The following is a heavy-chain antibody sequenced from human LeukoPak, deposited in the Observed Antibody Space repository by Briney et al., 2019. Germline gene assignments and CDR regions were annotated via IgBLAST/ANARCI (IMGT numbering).Heavy chain of an antibody. CDR3: TRLAGSGHDRFDF. Sequence: GGSLRLSCSAPGFTFGDYAMGWVRQAPGKGLEWLGFIRTKDFGATTQYPASVKGRFSISREDSKRVVYLQMNSLNIEDTAVFYCTRLAGSGHDRFDFWGQGTLVTVSS. D-gene: IGHD5-12*01. CDR1: GFTFGDYA. J-gene: IGHJ4*02. V-gene: IGHV3-49*04. CDR2: IRTKDFGATT.